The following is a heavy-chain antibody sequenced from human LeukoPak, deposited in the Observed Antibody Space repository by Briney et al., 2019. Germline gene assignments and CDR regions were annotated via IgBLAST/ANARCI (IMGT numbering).Heavy chain of an antibody. Sequence: GGSLRLSCAASGFTFSSYIMSWVRQATGKGLEWVSAIGTAGDTYYPGSVKGRFTISRENAKNSLYLQMNSLRAGDTAVYYCARVKRYYDSSGYYRAFDIWGQGTMVTVSS. CDR2: IGTAGDT. CDR3: ARVKRYYDSSGYYRAFDI. V-gene: IGHV3-13*01. CDR1: GFTFSSYI. J-gene: IGHJ3*02. D-gene: IGHD3-22*01.